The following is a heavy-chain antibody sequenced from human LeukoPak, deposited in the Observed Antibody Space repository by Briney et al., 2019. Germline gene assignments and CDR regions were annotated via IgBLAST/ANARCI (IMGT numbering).Heavy chain of an antibody. CDR3: AGDFDY. CDR2: IRFDASNK. V-gene: IGHV3-30*02. CDR1: GFTFSSYD. J-gene: IGHJ4*02. Sequence: GGSLRLSCAASGFTFSSYDMHWVRQAPGKGLEWVAFIRFDASNKYYADSVKGRFTISRDNSENTLYLQMNSLGLEGTAVYYCAGDFDYWGQGTLVSVSS.